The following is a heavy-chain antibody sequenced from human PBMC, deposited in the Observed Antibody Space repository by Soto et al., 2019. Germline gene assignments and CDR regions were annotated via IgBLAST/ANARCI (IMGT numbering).Heavy chain of an antibody. CDR2: ISYDGSNR. V-gene: IGHV3-30*18. Sequence: HVQLVESGGGVVQPGMSLRLSCAASGFTFRDYGLHWVRQAPGKGLEWLAVISYDGSNRYYADSVKGRFTISRDDSRNTVFLQMNSLRREDTAVYYCANSPQHGDFDYVDYWGHGTLVTVSS. CDR3: ANSPQHGDFDYVDY. CDR1: GFTFRDYG. D-gene: IGHD3-16*01. J-gene: IGHJ4*01.